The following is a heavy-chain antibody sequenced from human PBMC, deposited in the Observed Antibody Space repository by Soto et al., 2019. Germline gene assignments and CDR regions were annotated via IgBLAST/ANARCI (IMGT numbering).Heavy chain of an antibody. Sequence: ASVKVSCKASGYTFTSYYMHWVRQAPGQRLEWMGIINPSGGSTSYAQKFQGRVTMTRDTSTSTVYMELSSLRSEDTAVYYCARVSSDSSGWPNYYYYGMDVWGQGTTVTVSS. CDR2: INPSGGST. J-gene: IGHJ6*02. CDR1: GYTFTSYY. V-gene: IGHV1-46*01. D-gene: IGHD6-19*01. CDR3: ARVSSDSSGWPNYYYYGMDV.